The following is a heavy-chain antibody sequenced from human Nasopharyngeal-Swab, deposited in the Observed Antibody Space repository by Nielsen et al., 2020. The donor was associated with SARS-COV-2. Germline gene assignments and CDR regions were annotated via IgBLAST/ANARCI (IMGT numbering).Heavy chain of an antibody. D-gene: IGHD3-22*01. CDR1: GYTLTDLS. Sequence: ASVKVSCKVSGYTLTDLSTHWVRQAPGKGLEWMGGFDPEDGETIYAQKFQGRVTMTEDTSTDTAYMELSSLRSEDTAVYYCATDRGGYYDSSGYYFLDYWGQGTLVTVSS. V-gene: IGHV1-24*01. J-gene: IGHJ4*02. CDR2: FDPEDGET. CDR3: ATDRGGYYDSSGYYFLDY.